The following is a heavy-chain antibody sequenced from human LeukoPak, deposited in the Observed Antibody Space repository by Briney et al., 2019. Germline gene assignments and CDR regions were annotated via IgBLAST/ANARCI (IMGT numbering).Heavy chain of an antibody. J-gene: IGHJ4*02. D-gene: IGHD6-25*01. CDR3: TAAWSNFDF. CDR1: RFTFSNYW. Sequence: GGSLRLSCVASRFTFSNYWMSWVRQAPGKGLEWVSSISGSSSYIYYADSVRGRFTISRDNAKTSLYLQMNSLRPEDTAIYYCTAAWSNFDFWGQGILVAVSS. CDR2: ISGSSSYI. V-gene: IGHV3-21*01.